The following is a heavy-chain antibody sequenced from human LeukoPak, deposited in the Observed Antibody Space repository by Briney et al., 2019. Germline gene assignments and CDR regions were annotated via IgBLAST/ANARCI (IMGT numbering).Heavy chain of an antibody. D-gene: IGHD1-26*01. CDR1: GGSISSYY. CDR3: ATTQWELHGGFDY. Sequence: PSETLSLTCTVSGGSISSYYWSLIRQPAGKGREWMGRSYTSGRTNYNPSLKSRLTISVDTSKNQFSLKLSSVTAADTAVYYCATTQWELHGGFDYWGQGNLVTVSS. CDR2: SYTSGRT. V-gene: IGHV4-4*07. J-gene: IGHJ4*02.